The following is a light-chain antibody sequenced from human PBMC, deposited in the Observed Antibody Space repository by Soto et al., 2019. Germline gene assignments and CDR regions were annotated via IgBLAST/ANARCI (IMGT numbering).Light chain of an antibody. CDR3: QSYDSSLSGYV. Sequence: QSVLTQPPSVSGAPGQRVTFSCTGSSSNIGAGYDVHWYQQLPGTAPKLLIYGNSNRPSGVPDRFSGSKSGTSASLAITGLQDENEADYYCQSYDSSLSGYVFGTGTKLTVL. CDR2: GNS. J-gene: IGLJ1*01. CDR1: SSNIGAGYD. V-gene: IGLV1-40*01.